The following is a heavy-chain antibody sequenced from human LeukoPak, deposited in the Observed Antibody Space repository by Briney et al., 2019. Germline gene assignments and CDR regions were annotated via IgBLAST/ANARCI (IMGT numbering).Heavy chain of an antibody. J-gene: IGHJ4*02. CDR1: GGSFSGYY. V-gene: IGHV4-34*01. CDR3: ASSDCSGGSCYSGYFDY. D-gene: IGHD2-15*01. Sequence: SETLSLTCAVYGGSFSGYYWSWIRPPPGAGLGWIGEINHSGSTNYNPSLKSRVTISVDTSKNQFSLKLSSVTAADTAVYYCASSDCSGGSCYSGYFDYWGQGTLVTVSS. CDR2: INHSGST.